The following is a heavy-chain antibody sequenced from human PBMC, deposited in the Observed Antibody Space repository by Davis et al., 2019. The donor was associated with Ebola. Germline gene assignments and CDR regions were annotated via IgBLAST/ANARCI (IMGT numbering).Heavy chain of an antibody. CDR2: IDPSDSYT. D-gene: IGHD3-3*01. Sequence: GESLKISCKGSGYSFTSYWISWVRQMPGKGLEWMGRIDPSDSYTNYSPSFQGHVTISADKSISTAYLQWSSLKASDTAMYYCAREDFWSGYYSYYYYYYMDVWGKGTTVTVSS. V-gene: IGHV5-10-1*01. J-gene: IGHJ6*03. CDR3: AREDFWSGYYSYYYYYYMDV. CDR1: GYSFTSYW.